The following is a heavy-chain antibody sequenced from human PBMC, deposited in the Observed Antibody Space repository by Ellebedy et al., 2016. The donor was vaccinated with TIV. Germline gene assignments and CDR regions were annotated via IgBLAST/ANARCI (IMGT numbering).Heavy chain of an antibody. CDR3: AKDDYYDSSGYFDY. Sequence: PGGSLRLSCAASGFTFSSHGMAWVRQAPGKGLEWLSGITGGGDTTYYADSVKGRFTISRDNSKNTLYLQMNSLRAEDTAVYYCAKDDYYDSSGYFDYWGQGTLVTVSS. V-gene: IGHV3-23*01. D-gene: IGHD3-22*01. CDR2: ITGGGDTT. CDR1: GFTFSSHG. J-gene: IGHJ4*02.